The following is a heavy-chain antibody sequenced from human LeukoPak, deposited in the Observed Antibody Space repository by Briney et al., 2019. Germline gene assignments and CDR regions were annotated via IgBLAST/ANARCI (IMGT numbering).Heavy chain of an antibody. J-gene: IGHJ4*02. V-gene: IGHV3-33*01. D-gene: IGHD3-10*01. CDR3: ARDRGYNFDY. CDR2: IWYDGSNK. Sequence: GRSLRLSCAASGFTFSSYGMHWVRQAPGKGLEWVAVIWYDGSNKYYADSVKGRFTISRDNAKNTLYLQMNSLRAEDTAVYYCARDRGYNFDYWGQGTLVTVSS. CDR1: GFTFSSYG.